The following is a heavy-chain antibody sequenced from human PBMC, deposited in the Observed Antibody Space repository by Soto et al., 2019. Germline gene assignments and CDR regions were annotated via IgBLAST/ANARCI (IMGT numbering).Heavy chain of an antibody. CDR1: GGSISSGGYY. Sequence: QVQLQESGPGLVKPSQTLSLSCTVSGGSISSGGYYWSWIRQHPGKGLEWIGYIYHSGSTFYNPSLKSRVTMSVDTSKNQFSLKLSSVTAADTAVYYCATYYGDYGPASGYWGQGTLVTVSS. J-gene: IGHJ4*02. CDR3: ATYYGDYGPASGY. V-gene: IGHV4-31*02. D-gene: IGHD4-17*01. CDR2: IYHSGST.